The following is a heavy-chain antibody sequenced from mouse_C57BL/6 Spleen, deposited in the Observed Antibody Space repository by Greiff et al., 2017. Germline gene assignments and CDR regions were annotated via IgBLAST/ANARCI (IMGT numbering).Heavy chain of an antibody. V-gene: IGHV1-53*01. Sequence: QVQLQQPGTELVKPGASVKLSCKASGYTFTSYWMHWVKQRPGQGLEWIGNINPSNGGTNYNEKFKSKATLTVDKSSSTAYMQLSSLTSEDSAVYYCARWGYYGKNYYAMDYWGQGTSVTVSS. CDR2: INPSNGGT. J-gene: IGHJ4*01. D-gene: IGHD2-1*01. CDR3: ARWGYYGKNYYAMDY. CDR1: GYTFTSYW.